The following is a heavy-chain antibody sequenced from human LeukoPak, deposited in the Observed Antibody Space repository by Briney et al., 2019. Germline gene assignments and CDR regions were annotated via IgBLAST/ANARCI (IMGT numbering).Heavy chain of an antibody. J-gene: IGHJ6*03. V-gene: IGHV3-23*01. D-gene: IGHD2-21*02. CDR1: GFTFSSYA. CDR2: ISGSGGST. CDR3: ANGWGLRNYYMDV. Sequence: GSLILSCAASGFTFSSYAMSWVRQAPGKGLEWVSAISGSGGSTYYADSVKGRFTISRDNSKNTLYLQMNSLRAEDTAVYYCANGWGLRNYYMDVWGKGTTVTVSS.